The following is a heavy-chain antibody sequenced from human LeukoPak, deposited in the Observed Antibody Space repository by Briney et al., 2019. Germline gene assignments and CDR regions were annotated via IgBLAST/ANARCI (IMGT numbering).Heavy chain of an antibody. Sequence: GGSLRLSCAASGFTFSSYAMSWVRQAPGKGLEWVSAISGSGGSTYYADSVKGRFTISRDNAKNSLYLQMNGLRAEDTAVYYCARGHPFCVDAVCYDFSDIWGQGTVVAVSS. CDR3: ARGHPFCVDAVCYDFSDI. CDR2: ISGSGGST. V-gene: IGHV3-23*01. D-gene: IGHD2-8*01. J-gene: IGHJ3*02. CDR1: GFTFSSYA.